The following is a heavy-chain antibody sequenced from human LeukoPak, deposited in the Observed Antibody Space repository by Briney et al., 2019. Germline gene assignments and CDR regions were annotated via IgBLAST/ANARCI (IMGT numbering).Heavy chain of an antibody. CDR1: GYTFTGYY. D-gene: IGHD1-26*01. Sequence: ASVKVSCKASGYTFTGYYMHWVRQAPGQGLEWMGWINPNSGGTNYAQKFQGRVTITRDTSISTAYMELSRLRSDDKAVYYCARGPARGSYDINAFDIWGQGTMVTVSS. V-gene: IGHV1-2*02. CDR3: ARGPARGSYDINAFDI. CDR2: INPNSGGT. J-gene: IGHJ3*02.